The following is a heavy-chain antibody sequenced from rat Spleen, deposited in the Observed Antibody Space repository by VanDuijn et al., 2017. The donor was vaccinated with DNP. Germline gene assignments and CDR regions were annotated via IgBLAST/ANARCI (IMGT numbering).Heavy chain of an antibody. CDR2: IWTDGST. CDR3: ARADRDIYAHFDY. V-gene: IGHV2-43*01. CDR1: GFSPTSYH. D-gene: IGHD2-3*01. J-gene: IGHJ2*01. Sequence: QVQLKESGPGLVQPSQTLSLTCTVSGFSPTSYHVSWVRQPPGKGLEWMGVIWTDGSTAYNSLLKSRLSISRDTSKSQVFLEMNSLQTEDTATYYGARADRDIYAHFDYWGQGVLVTVSS.